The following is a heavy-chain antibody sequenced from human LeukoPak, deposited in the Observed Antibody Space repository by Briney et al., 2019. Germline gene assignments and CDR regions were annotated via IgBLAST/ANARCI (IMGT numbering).Heavy chain of an antibody. CDR3: AKSMVAATGTGY. CDR1: GFTFSSYA. V-gene: IGHV3-23*01. Sequence: GGSLRLSCAASGFTFSSYAMSWVRQAPGKGLEWVSAISGNGGSTYYADSVKGRFTISRDNSKNTLYLQMNSLRAEDTAVYYCAKSMVAATGTGYWGQGTLVTVSS. D-gene: IGHD2-15*01. CDR2: ISGNGGST. J-gene: IGHJ4*02.